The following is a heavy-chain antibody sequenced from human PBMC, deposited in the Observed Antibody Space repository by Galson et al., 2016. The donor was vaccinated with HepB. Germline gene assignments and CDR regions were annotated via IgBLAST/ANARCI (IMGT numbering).Heavy chain of an antibody. CDR3: ARGGCTSTSCLDY. Sequence: SLRLSCAASGFTFSDYWMHWVRQVPGKGLVWVSHINSDGSNTNYADSVKGRFTISRDNAENTLYLQTNSLRAEDTAVYYCARGGCTSTSCLDYWGQGTLVTVS. CDR1: GFTFSDYW. CDR2: INSDGSNT. D-gene: IGHD2-2*01. J-gene: IGHJ4*02. V-gene: IGHV3-74*01.